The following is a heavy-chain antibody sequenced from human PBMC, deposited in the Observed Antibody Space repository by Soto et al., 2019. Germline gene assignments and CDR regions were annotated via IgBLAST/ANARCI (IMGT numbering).Heavy chain of an antibody. D-gene: IGHD3-3*01. CDR3: GKGVGIYYDFWSGPDY. V-gene: IGHV3-30*18. CDR1: GFTFSSYG. J-gene: IGHJ4*02. Sequence: PGGSLRLSCAASGFTFSSYGMHWVRQAPGKGLEWVAVISYDGSNKYYADSVKGRFTISRDNSKNTLYLQMNSLRAEDTAVYYCGKGVGIYYDFWSGPDYWGQGTLVTVSS. CDR2: ISYDGSNK.